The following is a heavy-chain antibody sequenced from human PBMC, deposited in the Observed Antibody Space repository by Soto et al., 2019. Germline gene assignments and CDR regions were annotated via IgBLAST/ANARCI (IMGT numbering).Heavy chain of an antibody. J-gene: IGHJ4*01. CDR2: IIAGNSNT. V-gene: IGHV1-3*01. D-gene: IGHD1-26*01. CDR1: GYSLSSNA. CDR3: ARGSGTNFPFFEH. Sequence: ASVKVSCKTSGYSLSSNALHWVRQAPGQRLEWVGWIIAGNSNTKYSQNFKGRVTISTDTSSSTAYMELSSPRSEDTAIYYCARGSGTNFPFFEHWG.